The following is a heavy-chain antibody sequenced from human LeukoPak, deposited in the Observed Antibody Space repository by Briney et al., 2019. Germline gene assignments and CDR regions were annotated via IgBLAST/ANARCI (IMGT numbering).Heavy chain of an antibody. D-gene: IGHD6-13*01. CDR3: ARGYSSSWPLYIDY. V-gene: IGHV4-59*01. J-gene: IGHJ4*02. CDR2: ICYSGST. CDR1: GDSISSYY. Sequence: SETLSLTCTVSGDSISSYYWSWIRQPPGKGLEWIGYICYSGSTNYNPSLKSRVTISVDTSKNQFSLKLISVTAADTAVYYCARGYSSSWPLYIDYWGQGTLVTVSS.